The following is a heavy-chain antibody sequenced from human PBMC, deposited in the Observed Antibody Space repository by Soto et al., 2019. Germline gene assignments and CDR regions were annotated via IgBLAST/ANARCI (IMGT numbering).Heavy chain of an antibody. CDR1: GFTFSDSY. CDR3: ARVSWRERYGMDV. Sequence: GGSLRLSCAASGFTFSDSYMSWIRQAPGKGLEWISDITISGNTVYYADSLKGRFTISRDNAKNSLYLQMNRLRAEDTAVYYCARVSWRERYGMDVWGQGTTVTVSS. CDR2: ITISGNTV. J-gene: IGHJ6*02. V-gene: IGHV3-11*01.